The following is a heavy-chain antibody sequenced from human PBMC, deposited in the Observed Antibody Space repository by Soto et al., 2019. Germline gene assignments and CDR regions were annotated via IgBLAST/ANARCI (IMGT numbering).Heavy chain of an antibody. CDR1: GYTFASFH. J-gene: IGHJ6*02. Sequence: GASVKVSCKASGYTFASFHINWVRQATGQGFEWMGWMNPNNSNAGYAEKFQGRVTMTRDTSTNTAYMELRSLRSEDTAVYYCARGLYYFDMDVWGQGTTVTVSS. V-gene: IGHV1-8*01. CDR2: MNPNNSNA. CDR3: ARGLYYFDMDV.